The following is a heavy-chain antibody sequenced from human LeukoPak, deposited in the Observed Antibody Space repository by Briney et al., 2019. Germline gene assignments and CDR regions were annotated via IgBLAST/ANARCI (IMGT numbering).Heavy chain of an antibody. Sequence: PGGSLRLSCAASGFTFSNAWMSWIRQPAGKGLEWIGRIYTSGSTNYNPSLKSRVTMSVDTSKNQFSLKLSSVTAADTAVYYCAVTPPSNPDVWGKGTTVTVSS. J-gene: IGHJ6*04. CDR2: IYTSGST. V-gene: IGHV4-4*07. D-gene: IGHD2-15*01. CDR1: GFTFSNAW. CDR3: AVTPPSNPDV.